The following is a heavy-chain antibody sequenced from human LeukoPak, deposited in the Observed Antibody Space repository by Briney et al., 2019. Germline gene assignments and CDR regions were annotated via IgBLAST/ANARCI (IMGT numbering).Heavy chain of an antibody. V-gene: IGHV1-69*06. CDR1: GGTFSSYA. CDR2: IIPIFGTA. D-gene: IGHD3-22*01. Sequence: ASVRVSCKASGGTFSSYAISWVRQAPGQGLEWMGGIIPIFGTANYAQKFQGRVTITADKSTSTAYMELSSLRSEDTAVYYCAREARSNYDSSGYYSTDAFDIWGQGTMVTVSS. CDR3: AREARSNYDSSGYYSTDAFDI. J-gene: IGHJ3*02.